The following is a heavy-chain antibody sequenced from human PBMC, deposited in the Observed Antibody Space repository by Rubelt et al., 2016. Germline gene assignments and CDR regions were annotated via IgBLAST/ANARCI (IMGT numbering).Heavy chain of an antibody. Sequence: QLQLQESGPGLVKPSETLSLTCTVSGGSISSSSYYWGWIRQPPGKGLEWIGEINHSGSTNYNPSLKSRVTRSVDPSKNQFPLKLRCVTAADTAVYYCARGIRAILYYGMDVWGQGTTVTVS. CDR1: GGSISSSSYY. J-gene: IGHJ6*02. CDR3: ARGIRAILYYGMDV. D-gene: IGHD3-3*02. CDR2: INHSGST. V-gene: IGHV4-39*07.